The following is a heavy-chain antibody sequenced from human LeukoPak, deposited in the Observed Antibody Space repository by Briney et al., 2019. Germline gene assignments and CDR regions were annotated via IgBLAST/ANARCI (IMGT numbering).Heavy chain of an antibody. D-gene: IGHD3-3*01. CDR1: GFTFSRYW. CDR2: IKSDGSSI. Sequence: PGGSLRLSCVASGFTFSRYWMHWVRQAPGKGLVWVSRIKSDGSSISYADSVKGRFTISRDNAKSTLYLQMNSLRVEDAAVYYCARVRSGYYFDYWGQGTLVTVSS. CDR3: ARVRSGYYFDY. J-gene: IGHJ4*02. V-gene: IGHV3-74*01.